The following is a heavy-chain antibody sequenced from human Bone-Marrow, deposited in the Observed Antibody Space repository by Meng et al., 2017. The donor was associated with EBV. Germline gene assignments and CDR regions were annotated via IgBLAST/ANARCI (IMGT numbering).Heavy chain of an antibody. D-gene: IGHD4-11*01. CDR2: IDPNSGGA. Sequence: QVQLVPSGAEVKKPGASVKVSCKASGYTFTGHYMHWVRQAPGQGLEWMGRIDPNSGGADYAQKFQGGVTMTRDTSISTFYMELSRLTSDDTAVYFCARASDYGNDLDYWGQGTLVTVSS. J-gene: IGHJ4*02. CDR3: ARASDYGNDLDY. V-gene: IGHV1-2*06. CDR1: GYTFTGHY.